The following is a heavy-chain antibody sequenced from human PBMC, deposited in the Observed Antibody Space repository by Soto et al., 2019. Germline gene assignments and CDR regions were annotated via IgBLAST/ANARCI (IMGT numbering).Heavy chain of an antibody. CDR1: GYTLTSYD. D-gene: IGHD7-27*01. CDR3: ARNKWGTGEFEY. V-gene: IGHV1-8*01. J-gene: IGHJ4*01. Sequence: GASVKVSCKASGYTLTSYDINWMRQATGQGLEWLGWMTPNSGNTGYAQKFQGRVTMTRDTSTSTAYMELSSVTHEDTAVYYCARNKWGTGEFEYWGHGTLVTVSS. CDR2: MTPNSGNT.